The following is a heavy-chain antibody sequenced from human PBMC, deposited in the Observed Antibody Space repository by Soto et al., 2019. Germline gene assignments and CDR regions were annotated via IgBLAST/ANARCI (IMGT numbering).Heavy chain of an antibody. J-gene: IGHJ3*01. Sequence: QVLLQESGPGLVKPSETLSLTCTVSGDSISSSYWSWIRQPPGKGLEWIAYIYYTGSTNYNPSLKTRVTISLDTSKTTFSLKLNSVTAPATAVYYFSRLYPFFDSLTGSQQLAFALWGQGTMVPV. CDR2: IYYTGST. D-gene: IGHD3-9*01. V-gene: IGHV4-59*01. CDR1: GDSISSSY. CDR3: SRLYPFFDSLTGSQQLAFAL.